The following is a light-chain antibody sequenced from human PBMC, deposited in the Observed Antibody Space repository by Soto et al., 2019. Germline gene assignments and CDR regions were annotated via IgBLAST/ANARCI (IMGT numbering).Light chain of an antibody. Sequence: EIMLTQAPGTLSLSPGDRATLSCRASQSVSGSYLAWYQQKPGQAPRLLIYDASSRATGIPDRFSGSGSGTDFTLTISRLEPEDFAVYYCQQRSNWPLTFGGGTKVDIK. V-gene: IGKV3D-20*02. J-gene: IGKJ4*01. CDR1: QSVSGSY. CDR3: QQRSNWPLT. CDR2: DAS.